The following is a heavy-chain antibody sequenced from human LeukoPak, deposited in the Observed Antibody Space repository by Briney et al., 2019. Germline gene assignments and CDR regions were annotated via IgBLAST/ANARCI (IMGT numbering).Heavy chain of an antibody. Sequence: SETLSLTCTVSGYSISSGYYWGWIRQPPGKGLEWIGSIYHSGSTYYNPSLKSRVTISVDTSKNQFSLKLSSVTAADTAVYYCARHGDTAMVYDWFDPWGQGTLVTVSS. J-gene: IGHJ5*02. CDR2: IYHSGST. CDR1: GYSISSGYY. V-gene: IGHV4-38-2*02. D-gene: IGHD5-18*01. CDR3: ARHGDTAMVYDWFDP.